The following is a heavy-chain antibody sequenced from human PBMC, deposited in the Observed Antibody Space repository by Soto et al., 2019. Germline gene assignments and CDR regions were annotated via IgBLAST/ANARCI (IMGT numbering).Heavy chain of an antibody. V-gene: IGHV4-39*01. CDR1: GDSISAYY. CDR2: IYYSGSA. J-gene: IGHJ5*02. D-gene: IGHD2-2*01. Sequence: PSETLSLTCTVSGDSISAYYWGWIRQPPGKGLEWIGSIYYSGSAYYSPSLKSRVTMSVDTSKNQLSLELRSVTAADTAVYYCARLHCNSPNCVPLDPWGQGTLVTVSS. CDR3: ARLHCNSPNCVPLDP.